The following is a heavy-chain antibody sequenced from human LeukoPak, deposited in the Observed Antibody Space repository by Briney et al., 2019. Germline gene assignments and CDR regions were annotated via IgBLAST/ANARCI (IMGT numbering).Heavy chain of an antibody. CDR2: ISYDGSNK. Sequence: GGSLRLSCAASGFTFSSYSMNWVRQAPGKGLEWVAVISYDGSNKYYADSVKGRFTISRDNSKNTLYLQMNSLRAEDTAVYYCAKDPFRGFFGVVIMDYWGQGTLVTVSS. J-gene: IGHJ4*02. V-gene: IGHV3-30*18. D-gene: IGHD3-3*01. CDR3: AKDPFRGFFGVVIMDY. CDR1: GFTFSSYS.